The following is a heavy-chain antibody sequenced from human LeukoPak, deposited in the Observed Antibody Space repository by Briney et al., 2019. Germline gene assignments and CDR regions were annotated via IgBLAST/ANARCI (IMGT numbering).Heavy chain of an antibody. CDR1: GGSFSGYY. V-gene: IGHV4-34*01. CDR3: ARGLGSGYSFDY. J-gene: IGHJ4*02. D-gene: IGHD3-22*01. Sequence: SETLSLTCAVYGGSFSGYYWSWIRQPPGKGLEWIGEINHSGSTNYNPSLKSRVTISVDTSKNQFSLKLSSVTAADTAVYYCARGLGSGYSFDYWGQETLVTVSS. CDR2: INHSGST.